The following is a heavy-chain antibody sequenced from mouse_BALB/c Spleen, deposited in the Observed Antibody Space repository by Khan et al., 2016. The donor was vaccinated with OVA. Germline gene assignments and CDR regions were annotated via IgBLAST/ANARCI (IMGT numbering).Heavy chain of an antibody. V-gene: IGHV1-18*01. CDR3: ARGYDFCAY. D-gene: IGHD2-14*01. Sequence: EVQLQQSGPDLVKPGASVKISCKASGYSFTLYYMSWVKQSHGKSLEWIGRVNPNTDNINYNQEFKGKAILTVDKSSNTAYMELRRLTSEATAVYFCARGYDFCAYWGQGTLVTVSA. J-gene: IGHJ3*01. CDR2: VNPNTDNI. CDR1: GYSFTLYY.